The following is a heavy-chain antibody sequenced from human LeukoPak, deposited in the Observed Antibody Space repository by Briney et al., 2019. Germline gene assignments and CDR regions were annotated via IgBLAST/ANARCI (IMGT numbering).Heavy chain of an antibody. J-gene: IGHJ4*02. CDR3: ARKGYSYVSDY. D-gene: IGHD5-18*01. V-gene: IGHV4-39*01. Sequence: SETLSLTCTVSGGSICSSSYYWGWIRQPPGKGLEWIGSIYYSGSTYYNPSLKSRVTISVDTSKNQFSLKLSSVTAADTAVYYFARKGYSYVSDYWGQGTLVTVSS. CDR1: GGSICSSSYY. CDR2: IYYSGST.